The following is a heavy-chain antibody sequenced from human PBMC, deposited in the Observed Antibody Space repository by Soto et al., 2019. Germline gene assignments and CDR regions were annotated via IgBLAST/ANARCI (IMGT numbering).Heavy chain of an antibody. V-gene: IGHV3-23*01. CDR2: ISGSGGST. D-gene: IGHD6-19*01. CDR3: AKSHVRAVAHTWLDP. Sequence: GGSLRLSCAASGFTFSSYAMSWVRQAPGKGLEWVSAISGSGGSTYYADSVKGRFTISRDNSKNTLYLQMNSLRAEDTAVYYCAKSHVRAVAHTWLDPWGQGTLVTVSS. J-gene: IGHJ5*02. CDR1: GFTFSSYA.